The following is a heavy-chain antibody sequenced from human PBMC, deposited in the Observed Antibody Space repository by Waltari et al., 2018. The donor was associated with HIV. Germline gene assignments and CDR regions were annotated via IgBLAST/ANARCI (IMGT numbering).Heavy chain of an antibody. CDR2: IYWNDDK. CDR3: AHYRGGYDLGIPFDY. Sequence: QITLKESGPTLVKPTQTLTLTCTFSGFSLSTSGVGVGWIRQPPGKALEWLALIYWNDDKRYSPSLKSRLTITKDTSKNQVVLTMTNMDPVDTATYYCAHYRGGYDLGIPFDYWGQGTLVTVSS. D-gene: IGHD5-12*01. J-gene: IGHJ4*02. CDR1: GFSLSTSGVG. V-gene: IGHV2-5*01.